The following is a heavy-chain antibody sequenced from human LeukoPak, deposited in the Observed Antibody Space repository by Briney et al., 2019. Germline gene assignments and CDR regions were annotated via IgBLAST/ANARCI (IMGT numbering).Heavy chain of an antibody. CDR2: INTYNGNT. CDR3: ARDLVDGVGAPGAY. Sequence: ASVKASCKASGYTFTNYGITWMRQAPGQGLERMGWINTYNGNTNYAQKLQGRVTITTDTSTSTAYMELRSLRSDDTAVFYCARDLVDGVGAPGAYWGQRALVTVSS. V-gene: IGHV1-18*01. J-gene: IGHJ4*02. CDR1: GYTFTNYG. D-gene: IGHD1-26*01.